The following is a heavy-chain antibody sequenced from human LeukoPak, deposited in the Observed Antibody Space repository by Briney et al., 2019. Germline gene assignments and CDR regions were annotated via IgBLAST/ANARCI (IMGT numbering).Heavy chain of an antibody. D-gene: IGHD6-19*01. CDR2: IYHTGST. Sequence: PSETLSLTCTVSGGSISSYYWSWIRQPPGKGLEWIGYIYHTGSTYYNPSLKSRVTISVDTSKNQFSLRLSSVTAADTAVYYCTRSPYPYSGDWYFPLWGQGTLVTVSS. CDR1: GGSISSYY. CDR3: TRSPYPYSGDWYFPL. V-gene: IGHV4-59*01. J-gene: IGHJ4*02.